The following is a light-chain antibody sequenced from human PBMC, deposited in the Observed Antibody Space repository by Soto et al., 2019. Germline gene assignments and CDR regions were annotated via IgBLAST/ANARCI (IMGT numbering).Light chain of an antibody. CDR2: DAS. V-gene: IGKV3-11*01. Sequence: PGEGATLSCRASQSIGIELAWYQQKPGQAPRLVIADASNRATGIPARFSGSGSATDFTLTIRTVEPGDVGIYYCQQRYSWPITFGQGTRLEMK. CDR1: QSIGIE. CDR3: QQRYSWPIT. J-gene: IGKJ5*01.